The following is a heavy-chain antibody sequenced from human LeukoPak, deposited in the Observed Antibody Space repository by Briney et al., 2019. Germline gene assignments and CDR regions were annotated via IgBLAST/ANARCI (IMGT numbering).Heavy chain of an antibody. D-gene: IGHD4-17*01. Sequence: SQTLSLTCAVSGGSISSGGYSWSWIRQPPGKGLEWIGYIYHSGSTYYNPSLKSRVTVSVDRSKNQFSLKLSSVTAADTAVYYCARGATVTTYFDYWGQGTLVTVSS. J-gene: IGHJ4*02. CDR2: IYHSGST. CDR1: GGSISSGGYS. CDR3: ARGATVTTYFDY. V-gene: IGHV4-30-2*01.